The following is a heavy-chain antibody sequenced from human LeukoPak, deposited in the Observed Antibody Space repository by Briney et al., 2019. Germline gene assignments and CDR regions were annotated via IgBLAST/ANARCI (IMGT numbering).Heavy chain of an antibody. CDR3: ATPRGIVVVVAAPSFDF. J-gene: IGHJ4*02. D-gene: IGHD2-15*01. CDR1: GFTFSSYA. V-gene: IGHV3-23*01. Sequence: GGSLRLSCAASGFTFSSYAMSWVRQAPGKGLEWVSSISDSGGSTYYADSVKGRFTVSRDNSKNTLFLQMSSLRANDTAVYYCATPRGIVVVVAAPSFDFWGQGTLVTVSS. CDR2: ISDSGGST.